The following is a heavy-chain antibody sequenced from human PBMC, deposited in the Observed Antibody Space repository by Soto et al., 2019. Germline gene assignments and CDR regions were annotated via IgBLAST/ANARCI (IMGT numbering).Heavy chain of an antibody. CDR3: ARDSSYGPFDY. Sequence: GGSLRLSCAASGFTFSSYWMSWVRQAPGKGLEWVANIKQDGSEKYYVDSVKGRFTISRDNAKNSLYLQMNSLRAEDTAIYYWARDSSYGPFDYWGQGTLVTVSS. D-gene: IGHD5-18*01. V-gene: IGHV3-7*01. J-gene: IGHJ4*02. CDR1: GFTFSSYW. CDR2: IKQDGSEK.